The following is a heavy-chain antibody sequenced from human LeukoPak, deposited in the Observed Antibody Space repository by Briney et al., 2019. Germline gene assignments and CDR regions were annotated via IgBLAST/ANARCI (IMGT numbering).Heavy chain of an antibody. V-gene: IGHV3-33*01. Sequence: PGGSLRLSCAASGFTFSSYGMHWVRQAPGKGLEWVAVIWYDGSNKYYADSVKGRFSVSKDKSNNTLCLQMSSLRVEDTAVYFCARGLNHPKYWGQGILITVS. CDR2: IWYDGSNK. CDR3: ARGLNHPKY. CDR1: GFTFSSYG. D-gene: IGHD3-16*01. J-gene: IGHJ4*02.